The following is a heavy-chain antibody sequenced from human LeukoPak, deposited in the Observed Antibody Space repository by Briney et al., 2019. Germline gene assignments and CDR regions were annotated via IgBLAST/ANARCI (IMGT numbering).Heavy chain of an antibody. D-gene: IGHD4-17*01. CDR3: ATDTAGFDH. V-gene: IGHV3-7*01. CDR1: GFTFSSYW. CDR2: INQDGSET. Sequence: GGSLRLSCAASGFTFSSYWMSWVRQAPGKGLEWVAKINQDGSETYYVDSVKGRFTISRDNAKNSLYLQMNSLRVEDTAVYYCATDTAGFDHWGQGTLVTVSS. J-gene: IGHJ4*02.